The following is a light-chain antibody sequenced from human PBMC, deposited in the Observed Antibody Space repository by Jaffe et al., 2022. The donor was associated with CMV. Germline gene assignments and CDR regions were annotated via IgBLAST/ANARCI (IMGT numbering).Light chain of an antibody. J-gene: IGKJ5*01. V-gene: IGKV3-15*01. CDR2: DSS. CDR1: QTVNRD. CDR3: QQYNNWPPIT. Sequence: ETLMTQSPATLSVSPGERATLSCRASQTVNRDLAWYQQKPGQAPRLLIYDSSTRATGIPARFSGSGSGTEFTLTINSLQSEDFAVYYCQQYNNWPPITFGQGTRLEIK.